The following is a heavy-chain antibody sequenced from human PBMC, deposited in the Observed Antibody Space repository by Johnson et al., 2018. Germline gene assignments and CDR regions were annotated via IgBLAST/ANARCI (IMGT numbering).Heavy chain of an antibody. J-gene: IGHJ3*02. V-gene: IGHV3-21*01. CDR1: GFTFSSYN. CDR2: ISYSSSYI. CDR3: ARQQYDAFDI. Sequence: VQLVESGGGLVQXGGSLRLSCAASGFTFSSYNMNWVRQAPGKGLEWVSSISYSSSYIYYADSVKGRFTISRDNAKNSLYLQMNSLRAEDTAVYYCARQQYDAFDIWGQGTMVTVSS. D-gene: IGHD1/OR15-1a*01.